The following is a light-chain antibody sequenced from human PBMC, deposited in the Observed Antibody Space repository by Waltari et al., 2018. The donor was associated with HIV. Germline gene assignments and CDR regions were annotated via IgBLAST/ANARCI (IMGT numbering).Light chain of an antibody. CDR2: EAS. J-gene: IGKJ3*01. CDR1: QGISNF. V-gene: IGKV1-27*01. CDR3: QKYDTGPFT. Sequence: DVRVTQSPSSLSASVGDTLTITCRARQGISNFLAWYQQKPGKVPKLLINEASVLQSEVPSRFSGTGSGTQFNLTIGGLQAEDVGSYYCQKYDTGPFTFGPGTKVNIK.